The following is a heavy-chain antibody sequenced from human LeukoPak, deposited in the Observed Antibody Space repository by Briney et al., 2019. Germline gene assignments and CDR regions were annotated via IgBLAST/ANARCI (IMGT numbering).Heavy chain of an antibody. CDR3: ARHRRGVAAAGNYFDY. D-gene: IGHD6-13*01. CDR1: GGSISSYY. V-gene: IGHV4-59*08. Sequence: TSETLSLTCTVSGGSISSYYWSWIRQPPGKGLEWIGYIYYSGSTNYNPSLKSRVTISVDTSKNQFSLKLSSVTAADTAVYYCARHRRGVAAAGNYFDYWGQGTLVTVSS. J-gene: IGHJ4*02. CDR2: IYYSGST.